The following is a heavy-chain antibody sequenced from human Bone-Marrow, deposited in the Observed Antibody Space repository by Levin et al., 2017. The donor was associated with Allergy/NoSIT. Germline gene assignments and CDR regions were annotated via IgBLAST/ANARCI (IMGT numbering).Heavy chain of an antibody. Sequence: TGGSLRLSCAASRFTFSDAWMSWVRQAPGKGLEWVGRIKSQTDGGTTDYAAPVKGRFTISRDDSKHTLYLHMNSLKTADTAMYYCYSSAFDVWGQGTMVTVSS. CDR2: IKSQTDGGTT. D-gene: IGHD2-15*01. V-gene: IGHV3-15*05. CDR3: YSSAFDV. CDR1: RFTFSDAW. J-gene: IGHJ3*01.